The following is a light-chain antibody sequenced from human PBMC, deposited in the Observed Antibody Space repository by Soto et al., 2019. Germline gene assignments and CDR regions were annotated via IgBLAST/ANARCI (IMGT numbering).Light chain of an antibody. CDR1: QDISRF. Sequence: DVQMTQSPSAMSASVGDRVTITCRATQDISRFVAWFQQTPGKAPERLIYETSTLQPGVPSRFSGSGSGTEFTLAISGLQPEDVATYYCLQHNSYPYTFGQGTKLAIK. CDR3: LQHNSYPYT. CDR2: ETS. V-gene: IGKV1-17*03. J-gene: IGKJ2*01.